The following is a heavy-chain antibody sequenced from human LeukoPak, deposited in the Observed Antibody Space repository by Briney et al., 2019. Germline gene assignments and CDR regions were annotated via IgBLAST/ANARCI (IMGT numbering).Heavy chain of an antibody. Sequence: ASVKVSCKASGYTFTGYYMHWVRQAPGQGLEWMGWINPNSGGTNYAQKFQGRVTMTRDTSISTAYMELSRLRSDDTPVYYCARDLEWLYPGGAFDIWGQGTMVTVSS. CDR2: INPNSGGT. D-gene: IGHD3-3*01. CDR1: GYTFTGYY. J-gene: IGHJ3*02. V-gene: IGHV1-2*02. CDR3: ARDLEWLYPGGAFDI.